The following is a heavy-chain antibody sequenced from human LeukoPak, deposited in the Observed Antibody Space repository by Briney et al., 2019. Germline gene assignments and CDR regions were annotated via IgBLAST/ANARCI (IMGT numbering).Heavy chain of an antibody. Sequence: GRSLRLSCAASGFTFSSYGMHWVRQAPGKGLEWVAVISYDGANKYYADSVKGRFTISRDNSKNTLYLQMNSLRAEDTAVYYCAKDLPGGYCSSTSCSPEIWGQGTMVTVSS. D-gene: IGHD2-2*01. CDR1: GFTFSSYG. CDR3: AKDLPGGYCSSTSCSPEI. V-gene: IGHV3-30*18. CDR2: ISYDGANK. J-gene: IGHJ3*02.